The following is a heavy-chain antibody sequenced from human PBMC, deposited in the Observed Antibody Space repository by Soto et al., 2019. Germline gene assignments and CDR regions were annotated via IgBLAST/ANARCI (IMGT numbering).Heavy chain of an antibody. CDR2: ISGSGGST. CDR3: ARDDAFANENAFDL. D-gene: IGHD1-1*01. Sequence: VQLLESGGGLVQPGGSLRLSCAASGFTFSSHAMSWVRQAPGKGLEWVSAISGSGGSTYYADSVEGRFTISRDNSKDTLYLQMNNLRAEDTAVYYCARDDAFANENAFDLWGQGTKVTVSS. V-gene: IGHV3-23*01. CDR1: GFTFSSHA. J-gene: IGHJ3*01.